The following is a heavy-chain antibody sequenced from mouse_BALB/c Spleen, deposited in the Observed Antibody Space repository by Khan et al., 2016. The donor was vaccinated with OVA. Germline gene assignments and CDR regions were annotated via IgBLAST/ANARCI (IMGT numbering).Heavy chain of an antibody. CDR2: IGPGSSNA. J-gene: IGHJ4*01. CDR1: GYTFTSYW. CDR3: ARENYYGRSFYAMDY. V-gene: IGHV1S41*01. Sequence: DLVKPGASVKLSCKASGYTFTSYWINWIKQRPGQGLEWIGRIGPGSSNAYYNDMFKDKAPLTVDTSSNTAYIKLRSLSSEDSAVYFCARENYYGRSFYAMDYWGQGTSVTVAA. D-gene: IGHD1-1*01.